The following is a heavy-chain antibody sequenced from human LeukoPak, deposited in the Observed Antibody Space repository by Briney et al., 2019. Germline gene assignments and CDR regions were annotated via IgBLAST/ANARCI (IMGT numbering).Heavy chain of an antibody. Sequence: SQTLSLTCTVSGGSISSGSYYWSWIRQPAGKGLEWIGRIYTSGSTNYNPSLKSRVTISVDTSKNQFSLKLSSVTAADTAVYYCARDREDYYYSSYAFDIWGQGTMVTVSS. J-gene: IGHJ3*02. V-gene: IGHV4-61*02. CDR2: IYTSGST. CDR1: GGSISSGSYY. CDR3: ARDREDYYYSSYAFDI. D-gene: IGHD3-10*01.